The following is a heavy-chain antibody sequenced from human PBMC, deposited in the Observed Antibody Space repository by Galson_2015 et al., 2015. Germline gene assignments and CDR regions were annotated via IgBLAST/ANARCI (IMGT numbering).Heavy chain of an antibody. V-gene: IGHV4-4*02. CDR1: GGSIRSTKW. D-gene: IGHD2-15*01. CDR2: IYHSGST. J-gene: IGHJ4*02. Sequence: SETLSLTCIVSGGSIRSTKWWSWVRQPPGKGLEWIGEIYHSGSTNYNPSLKSRVTISVDKSKNQFSLKLSSVTAADTAVYYCARDQDCSGGSCPYDYWGQGTLVTVSS. CDR3: ARDQDCSGGSCPYDY.